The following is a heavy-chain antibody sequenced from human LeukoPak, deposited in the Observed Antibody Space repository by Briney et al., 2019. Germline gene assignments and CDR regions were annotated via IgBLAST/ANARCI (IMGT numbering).Heavy chain of an antibody. D-gene: IGHD6-19*01. V-gene: IGHV1-69*04. CDR1: GGTFSSYA. CDR2: IIPILGIA. CDR3: ARGPLAVAAWFDS. Sequence: SVKVSCKASGGTFSSYAISWVRQAPGQGLEWMGRIIPILGIANYAQKFQGRVTITADKSTSTAYMELSSLRSEDTAVYYCARGPLAVAAWFDSWGQGTLVTVSS. J-gene: IGHJ5*01.